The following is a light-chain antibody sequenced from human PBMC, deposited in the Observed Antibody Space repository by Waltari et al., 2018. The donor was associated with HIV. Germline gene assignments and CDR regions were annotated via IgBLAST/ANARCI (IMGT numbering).Light chain of an antibody. V-gene: IGLV1-51*01. CDR2: END. J-gene: IGLJ1*01. Sequence: QSILTRPPPVSAAPGHNLNIACSGSTSQISKNYVSWYQHIPGTAPKLLIFENDKRPSGIPDRFSGSKSGTSAILGIIGLQPGDEADYYCGTWDTSLAAYVFTTGTKVTV. CDR1: TSQISKNY. CDR3: GTWDTSLAAYV.